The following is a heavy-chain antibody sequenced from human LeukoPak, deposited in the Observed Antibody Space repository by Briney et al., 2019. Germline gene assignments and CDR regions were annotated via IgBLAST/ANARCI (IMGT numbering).Heavy chain of an antibody. Sequence: SETLSLTCTVSGGSISGYYWSWIRQPPGKGLEWIGYVYYTGSTNYNPSLKGRVTISVDTSKNQFFLKLSSVTAADTAVYYCARASIRYYDSSAYSHWGQGALVTVSS. CDR1: GGSISGYY. J-gene: IGHJ4*02. CDR3: ARASIRYYDSSAYSH. D-gene: IGHD3-22*01. V-gene: IGHV4-59*01. CDR2: VYYTGST.